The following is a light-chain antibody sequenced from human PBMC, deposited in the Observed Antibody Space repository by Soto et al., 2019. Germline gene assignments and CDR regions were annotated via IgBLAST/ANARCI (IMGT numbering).Light chain of an antibody. V-gene: IGKV1-5*03. J-gene: IGKJ1*01. CDR3: QQYNSYFWT. CDR1: QTISSR. Sequence: DIQMTQSPSSLSASVGDRVTITCRASQTISSRLAWYQQKPGQAPKLLIYKATYLQTGVASRFSGSGSGTEFSLTISSLQPDDFAVYYCQQYNSYFWTFGQGTKVEIK. CDR2: KAT.